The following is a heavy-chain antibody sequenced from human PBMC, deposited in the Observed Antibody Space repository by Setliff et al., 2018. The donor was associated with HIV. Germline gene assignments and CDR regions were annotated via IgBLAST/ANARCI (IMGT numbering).Heavy chain of an antibody. J-gene: IGHJ4*02. Sequence: SETLSLTCAVSGYSISSGYYWGWIRQPPGKGLEWIGSIYYSGSTYYNPSLRSRATLSVDTSKNQFSLNLRSVTVADTAVYYCARTTIVAVPAANYYFDFWGQGDLVTVSS. V-gene: IGHV4-38-2*01. CDR1: GYSISSGYY. CDR3: ARTTIVAVPAANYYFDF. CDR2: IYYSGST. D-gene: IGHD2-2*01.